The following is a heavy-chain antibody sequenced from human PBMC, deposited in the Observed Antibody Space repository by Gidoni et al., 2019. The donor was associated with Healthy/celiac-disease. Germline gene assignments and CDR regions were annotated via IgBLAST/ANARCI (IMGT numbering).Heavy chain of an antibody. D-gene: IGHD3-16*02. CDR1: GGTFSSHA. CDR3: ARVKVNYVWGSYRYTSFDY. V-gene: IGHV1-69*06. CDR2: IIPIFGTA. J-gene: IGHJ4*02. Sequence: VQLVQSGAEVTKPGSPVKVSCKAFGGTFSSHAISWVRQAPGQGLEWMGGIIPIFGTANYAQKFQGRVTITADKSTSTAYMELSSLRSEDTAVYYCARVKVNYVWGSYRYTSFDYWGQGTLVTVSS.